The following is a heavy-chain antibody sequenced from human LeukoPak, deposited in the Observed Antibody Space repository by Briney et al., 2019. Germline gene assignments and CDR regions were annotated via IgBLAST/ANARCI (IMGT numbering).Heavy chain of an antibody. V-gene: IGHV3-7*01. J-gene: IGHJ4*02. CDR3: VKDTWAVVTAILDY. CDR2: IKEDASQI. Sequence: PGGSLRLSCVASGFTFSASWMSWVRQAPGKGLEWVANIKEDASQIGYIDSVKGRFTISRDNARSSVYLQMESLRVEDTAVYYCVKDTWAVVTAILDYWGPGTLVTVSS. D-gene: IGHD2-21*02. CDR1: GFTFSASW.